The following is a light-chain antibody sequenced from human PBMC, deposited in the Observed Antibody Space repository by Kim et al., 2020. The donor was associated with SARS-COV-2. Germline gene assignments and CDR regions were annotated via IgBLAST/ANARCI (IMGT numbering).Light chain of an antibody. CDR3: SSFAGRNTFGV. CDR1: NNDIGGYKY. Sequence: QSALTQPPSASGSLGQSVTITCTGTNNDIGGYKYVSWYQQHPGKAPRLMIFEVNKRPSGVPDRFSGSKSGNTASLTVSGLQAEDGADYYCSSFAGRNTFGVFGGGTKLTVL. V-gene: IGLV2-8*01. CDR2: EVN. J-gene: IGLJ3*02.